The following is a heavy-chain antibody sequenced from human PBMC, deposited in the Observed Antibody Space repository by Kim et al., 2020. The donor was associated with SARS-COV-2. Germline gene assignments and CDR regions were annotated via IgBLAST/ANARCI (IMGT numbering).Heavy chain of an antibody. Sequence: AVSVKSRITINPDTSKNQFSLQLNSVTPEDTAVYYCARAPPYYYYGMDVWGQGTTVTVSS. V-gene: IGHV6-1*01. J-gene: IGHJ6*02. CDR3: ARAPPYYYYGMDV.